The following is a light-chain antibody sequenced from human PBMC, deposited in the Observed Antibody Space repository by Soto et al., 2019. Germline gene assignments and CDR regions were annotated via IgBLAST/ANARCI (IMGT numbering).Light chain of an antibody. J-gene: IGLJ1*01. V-gene: IGLV2-8*01. CDR2: DVN. Sequence: QSVLTQPPSASGSPGQSVTVSCTGTSIDVGGYNYVSWYQQHPDKAPKLMIYDVNQRPSGVPDRFSGSKSGNTASLTVSGLQAEDEADYYCSSYARTHVVFGTGTKVTVL. CDR3: SSYARTHVV. CDR1: SIDVGGYNY.